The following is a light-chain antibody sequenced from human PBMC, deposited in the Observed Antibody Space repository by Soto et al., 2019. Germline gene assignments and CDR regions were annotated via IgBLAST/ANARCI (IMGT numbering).Light chain of an antibody. CDR1: HDIRNS. CDR3: QQANSFRSIT. J-gene: IGKJ5*01. Sequence: IQMTQSPSSLSASIGDRVTITCHASHDIRNSLNWYQQTPGKPPKLLISDASNLEAGVPSRFSGSGFGTDFTLTISSLQPEDFATYYCQQANSFRSITFGQGTRLENK. CDR2: DAS. V-gene: IGKV1-33*01.